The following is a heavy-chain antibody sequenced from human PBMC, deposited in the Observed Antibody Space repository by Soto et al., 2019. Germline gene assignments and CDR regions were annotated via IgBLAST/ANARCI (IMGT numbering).Heavy chain of an antibody. V-gene: IGHV3-30*18. J-gene: IGHJ3*02. Sequence: GGSLRLSCAASGFTFSSYGMHWVRQAPGKGLEWVAVISYDGSNKYYADSVKGRFTISRDNSKNTLYLQMNSLRAEDTAVYYCAKPPDNWNYLLDIWGQGTMVTVSS. CDR3: AKPPDNWNYLLDI. CDR2: ISYDGSNK. CDR1: GFTFSSYG. D-gene: IGHD1-7*01.